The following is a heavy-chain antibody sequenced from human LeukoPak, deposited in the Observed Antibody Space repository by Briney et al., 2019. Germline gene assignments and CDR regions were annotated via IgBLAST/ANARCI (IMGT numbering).Heavy chain of an antibody. Sequence: GGSLRLSCAASGFTFSSYSMNWVRQAPGKGLEWVSYISSNRNDIYYTDSVEGRFTISRDNAKNSLYLQMNSLRAEDTAVYYCARDTGIMGAFDYWGQGTLVTVSS. J-gene: IGHJ4*02. V-gene: IGHV3-21*01. CDR2: ISSNRNDI. D-gene: IGHD1-26*01. CDR1: GFTFSSYS. CDR3: ARDTGIMGAFDY.